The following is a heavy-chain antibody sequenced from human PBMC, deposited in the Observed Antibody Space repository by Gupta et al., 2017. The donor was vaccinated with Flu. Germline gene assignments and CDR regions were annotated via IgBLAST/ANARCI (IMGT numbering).Heavy chain of an antibody. CDR3: VGFGIGANDY. CDR1: GFTFSNYE. CDR2: ISRSGNII. V-gene: IGHV3-48*03. D-gene: IGHD1-26*01. J-gene: IGHJ4*02. Sequence: EVQLVESGGGWIQPGGSLRLSCSASGFTFSNYELNWVRQAPGKGLELVSYISRSGNIIHYADSVKGRFTISRDNTKSSLYLQMNSLRAEDTAVYYCVGFGIGANDYWGQGTLVTVSS.